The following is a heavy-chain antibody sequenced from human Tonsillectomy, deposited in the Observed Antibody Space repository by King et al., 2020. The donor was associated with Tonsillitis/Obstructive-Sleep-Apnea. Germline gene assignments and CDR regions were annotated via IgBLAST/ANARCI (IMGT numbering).Heavy chain of an antibody. CDR1: GYTFSTYA. J-gene: IGHJ3*02. V-gene: IGHV1-3*01. CDR3: SRAPPFIPKYCSSASCYGFDI. Sequence: GQLVQSGAEVKKPGASVKVSCKASGYTFSTYAIYWVRQAPVQRLELRGWINAGNANTKYSHKFQGRVTITRDTSARTAYMELSSLTSEDTAVYYLSRAPPFIPKYCSSASCYGFDIWGQGTIVTVSS. CDR2: INAGNANT. D-gene: IGHD2-2*01.